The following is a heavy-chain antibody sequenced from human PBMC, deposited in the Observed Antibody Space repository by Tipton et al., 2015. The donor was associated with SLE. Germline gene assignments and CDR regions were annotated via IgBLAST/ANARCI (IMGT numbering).Heavy chain of an antibody. D-gene: IGHD5-18*01. Sequence: TLSLTCTVSGGSISSYYWSWIRQPPGKGLEWIGYIYYSGSTNYNPSLKSRVTISVDTSKNQFSLKLSSVTAADTAVYYCARAGDTAMVIAFDIRGQGTMVTVSS. CDR3: ARAGDTAMVIAFDI. V-gene: IGHV4-59*12. CDR1: GGSISSYY. J-gene: IGHJ3*02. CDR2: IYYSGST.